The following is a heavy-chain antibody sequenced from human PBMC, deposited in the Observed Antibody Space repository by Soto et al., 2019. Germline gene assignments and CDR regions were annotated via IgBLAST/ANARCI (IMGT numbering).Heavy chain of an antibody. CDR1: GFTFSNYA. Sequence: GGSLRLSCAASGFTFSNYAMHWVRQAPGKGLEYVSTISSNGHSTDFANSVKGRFTISRDNSMNTLYLQMGSLRAEDMAVYYCARRSNGYHFDYWGQAPLVTVSS. J-gene: IGHJ4*02. CDR3: ARRSNGYHFDY. V-gene: IGHV3-64*01. CDR2: ISSNGHST. D-gene: IGHD5-12*01.